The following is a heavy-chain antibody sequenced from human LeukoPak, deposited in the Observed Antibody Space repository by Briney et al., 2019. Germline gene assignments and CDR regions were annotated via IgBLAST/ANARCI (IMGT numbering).Heavy chain of an antibody. Sequence: PGGSLRLSCAASGFTFNSFAMNWVRQAPGKGLEWVASITGRGTNTYYADAVKGRFTISRDNSRNTVFLQMSSLTVDDTAVYYCANLQYWGQGSLVVVS. CDR1: GFTFNSFA. J-gene: IGHJ1*01. CDR3: ANLQY. CDR2: ITGRGTNT. V-gene: IGHV3-23*01.